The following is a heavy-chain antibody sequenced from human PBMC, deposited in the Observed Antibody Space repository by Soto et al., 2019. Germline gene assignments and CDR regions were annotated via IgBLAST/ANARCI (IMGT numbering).Heavy chain of an antibody. V-gene: IGHV1-18*01. CDR1: GFTFTSSA. J-gene: IGHJ6*03. Sequence: GASVKVSCKASGFTFTSSAMQWVRQARGQRLEWMGWVSAYNGNTNYAQKLQDRVTMTTDTSTSTAYMELRSLRSDDTAVYYCARINTYYDFWSGSPREYMDVWGKGTTVTVSS. CDR3: ARINTYYDFWSGSPREYMDV. CDR2: VSAYNGNT. D-gene: IGHD3-3*01.